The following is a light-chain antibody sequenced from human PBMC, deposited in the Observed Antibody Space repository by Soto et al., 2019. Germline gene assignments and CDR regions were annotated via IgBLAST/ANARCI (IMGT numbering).Light chain of an antibody. Sequence: EIVLTQSPGTLSVSPGERATLSCRTSQSVSSSFVALFQQKPGQAPRLLIFGTSSRATGIPDRFSGSGSETHFTLTINGLEPEDFAMYFCQQYGSSPWTFGQGTKVDIK. V-gene: IGKV3-20*01. J-gene: IGKJ1*01. CDR2: GTS. CDR3: QQYGSSPWT. CDR1: QSVSSSF.